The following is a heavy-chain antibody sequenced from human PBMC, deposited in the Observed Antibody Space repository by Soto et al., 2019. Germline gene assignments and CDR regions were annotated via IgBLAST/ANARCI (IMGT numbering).Heavy chain of an antibody. Sequence: EVQLVESGGGLVQPGGSLRLSCAASGFMFNSYAMHWVRQAPGKGLEYVSAISSLGDSTFYANSVKDRFTISGDNSKNTLYLQMASLGAGDRAGYYFAGRTAGWYFDLWGRGNLVTVSS. CDR2: ISSLGDST. V-gene: IGHV3-64*01. D-gene: IGHD2-21*02. J-gene: IGHJ2*01. CDR1: GFMFNSYA. CDR3: AGRTAGWYFDL.